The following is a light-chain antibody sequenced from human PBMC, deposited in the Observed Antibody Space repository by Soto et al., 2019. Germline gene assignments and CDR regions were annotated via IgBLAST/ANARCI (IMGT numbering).Light chain of an antibody. CDR3: SSYTRSSTVV. CDR1: SSDVGGYNY. CDR2: DVS. Sequence: QSVLTQPASMSGSPGQSITISCTGTSSDVGGYNYVSWYQHHPGIAPKLMIYDVSNRPSGVSVRFSGSKSGNTASLTISGLQAEDEADYYCSSYTRSSTVVFGGGTKVTVL. J-gene: IGLJ3*02. V-gene: IGLV2-14*03.